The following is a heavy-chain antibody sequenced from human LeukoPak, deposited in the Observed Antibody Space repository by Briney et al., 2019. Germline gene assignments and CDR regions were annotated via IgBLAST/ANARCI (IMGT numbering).Heavy chain of an antibody. V-gene: IGHV3-9*01. Sequence: PGRSLRLSCAASGFSFDDYAMHWLRQAPGKGLQWVSGISWNSGSEGYADSVKGRFTISRDNAKNSLYLQMNSLRAEDTAVYYCARDTSSGWSFYFDYWGQGTLVTVSS. D-gene: IGHD6-19*01. CDR3: ARDTSSGWSFYFDY. CDR2: ISWNSGSE. CDR1: GFSFDDYA. J-gene: IGHJ4*02.